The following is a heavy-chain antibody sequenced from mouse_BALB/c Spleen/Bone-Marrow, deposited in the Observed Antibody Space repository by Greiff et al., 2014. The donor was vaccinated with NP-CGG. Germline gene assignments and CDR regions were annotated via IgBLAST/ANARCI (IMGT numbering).Heavy chain of an antibody. D-gene: IGHD2-12*01. CDR2: ISSGGSYT. CDR3: AKIYYSYEGGYYYSFDY. V-gene: IGHV5-6-4*01. Sequence: DVQLLESGGGLVKPGGSLKLSCAASGFTFSSYAMSWVRQTPEKRLEWVATISSGGSYTYYPDSVKGRFTISRDNATNTLYLQMISRKPKDTVMYYCAKIYYSYEGGYYYSFDYWGQGTLVTVSS. CDR1: GFTFSSYA. J-gene: IGHJ4*01.